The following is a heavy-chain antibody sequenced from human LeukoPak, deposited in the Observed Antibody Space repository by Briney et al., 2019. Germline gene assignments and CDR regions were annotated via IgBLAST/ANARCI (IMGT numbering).Heavy chain of an antibody. V-gene: IGHV3-23*01. CDR3: AKRSASGSYLFDY. CDR2: VRSGGGST. CDR1: GLTFSSYG. D-gene: IGHD3-10*01. Sequence: RAGGSLRLSCAASGLTFSSYGMTWVRQAPGKGLEWVSSVRSGGGSTYYADSVKGRFTISRDNSKNTVYLQMNSLRAEDTAVYYCAKRSASGSYLFDYWGQGTLVTVSS. J-gene: IGHJ4*02.